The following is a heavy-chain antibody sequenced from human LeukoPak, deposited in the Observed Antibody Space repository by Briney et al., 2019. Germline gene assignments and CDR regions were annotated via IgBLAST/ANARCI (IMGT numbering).Heavy chain of an antibody. J-gene: IGHJ6*02. D-gene: IGHD6-13*01. Sequence: GGSLRLSCAASGFTVSSNYMSWVRQAPGKGLEWVSVIYSGGSTYYADSVKGRFTISRDNSKNTLYLQMNSLRAEDTAVYYCARDMAAAGTRYYYYGMDVWGQGTTVTVPS. V-gene: IGHV3-66*01. CDR3: ARDMAAAGTRYYYYGMDV. CDR2: IYSGGST. CDR1: GFTVSSNY.